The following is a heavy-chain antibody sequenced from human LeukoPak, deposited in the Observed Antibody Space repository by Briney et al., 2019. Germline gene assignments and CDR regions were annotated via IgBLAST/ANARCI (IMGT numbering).Heavy chain of an antibody. CDR3: ARDRGGIGDAFDI. CDR2: IIPILGIA. Sequence: GASVKVSCKASGGTFSSYTISWVRQAPGQGLEWMGRIIPILGIANYAQKFQGRVTITPDRSTSTAYMGLSSLRSEDTAVYYCARDRGGIGDAFDIWGQGTMVTVSS. V-gene: IGHV1-69*04. D-gene: IGHD3-16*01. CDR1: GGTFSSYT. J-gene: IGHJ3*02.